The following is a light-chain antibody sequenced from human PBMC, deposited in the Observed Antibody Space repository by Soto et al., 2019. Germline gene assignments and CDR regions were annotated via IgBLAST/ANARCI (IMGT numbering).Light chain of an antibody. CDR2: WAS. V-gene: IGKV4-1*01. CDR3: QQNYNTPPYT. Sequence: DIVMTQSPDSLAVSLGERATINCKSSQNVLYKSNNENYLAWYQQKPGQPPKLLIYWASTRKSGVPDRFSGSGSGTDFTLTISRLQAEDVAVYYCQQNYNTPPYTYGKGTKLDI. J-gene: IGKJ2*01. CDR1: QNVLYKSNNENY.